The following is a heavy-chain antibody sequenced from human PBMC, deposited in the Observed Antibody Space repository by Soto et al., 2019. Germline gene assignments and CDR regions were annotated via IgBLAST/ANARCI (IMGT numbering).Heavy chain of an antibody. CDR2: IYYSGST. D-gene: IGHD4-17*01. Sequence: QVQLQESGQGLVKPSETLSLTCTVSGGSISSYYWSWIRQPPGKGLEWIGYIYYSGSTNYNPSLKSRVTISVDTSKNQFSLKLSSVTAADTAVYYCARQPYGDYDGGFDYWGQGTLVTVSS. CDR3: ARQPYGDYDGGFDY. V-gene: IGHV4-59*08. CDR1: GGSISSYY. J-gene: IGHJ4*02.